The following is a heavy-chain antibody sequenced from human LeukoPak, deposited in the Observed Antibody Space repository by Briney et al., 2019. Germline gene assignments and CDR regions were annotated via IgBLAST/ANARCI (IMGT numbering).Heavy chain of an antibody. Sequence: GGSLRLSCAASGFTFSSYGMHWVRQAPGKGLEWVAVIWYDGSNKHYADSVKGRFTISRDNSKNTLYLQMNSLRAEDTAVYYCARVPILYYYYGMDVWGKGTTVTVSS. D-gene: IGHD2-15*01. CDR3: ARVPILYYYYGMDV. V-gene: IGHV3-33*01. J-gene: IGHJ6*04. CDR1: GFTFSSYG. CDR2: IWYDGSNK.